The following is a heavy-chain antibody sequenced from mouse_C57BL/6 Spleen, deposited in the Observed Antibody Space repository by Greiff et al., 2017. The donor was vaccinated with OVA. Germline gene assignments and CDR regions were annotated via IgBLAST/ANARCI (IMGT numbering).Heavy chain of an antibody. CDR2: ISSGSSTL. D-gene: IGHD1-1*01. CDR3: ARERYGSSYVVY. J-gene: IGHJ2*01. V-gene: IGHV5-17*01. Sequence: EVKLVESGGGLVKPGGSLKLSCAASGFTFSDYGMHWVRQAPEKGLEWVAYISSGSSTLYSADTVKGRFTISSDNAKNTLFLQMTSLRSEDTAMYYCARERYGSSYVVYWGQGTTLTVSS. CDR1: GFTFSDYG.